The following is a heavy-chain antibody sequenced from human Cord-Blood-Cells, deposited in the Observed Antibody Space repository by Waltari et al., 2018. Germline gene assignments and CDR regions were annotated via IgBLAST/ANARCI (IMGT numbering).Heavy chain of an antibody. D-gene: IGHD2-15*01. CDR1: GFTFSNAW. Sequence: EVQLVESGGGLVKPGGSLRLSCVASGFTFSNAWMSWVRQAPGKGLEWVGRIKSKTDGGTTDYATSVKGRSTISRDDSKNTLYLQKNSLKTEDTAVYYCTTDVVDCSGGSCYYFDYCAQGTLVTVSS. CDR2: IKSKTDGGTT. CDR3: TTDVVDCSGGSCYYFDY. J-gene: IGHJ4*02. V-gene: IGHV3-15*01.